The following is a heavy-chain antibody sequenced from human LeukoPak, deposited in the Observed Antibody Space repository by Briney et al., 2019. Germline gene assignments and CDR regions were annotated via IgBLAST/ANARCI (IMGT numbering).Heavy chain of an antibody. CDR2: ISSSSSTI. J-gene: IGHJ3*02. D-gene: IGHD3-10*01. CDR3: ANGYYYGSGSYYKEAFDI. Sequence: GGSLRLSRAASGFTFSSYVIHWVRQAPGKGLEWVSYISSSSSTIYYADSVKGRFTISRDNAKNSLYLQMNSLRAEDTAVYYCANGYYYGSGSYYKEAFDIWGQGTMVTVSS. CDR1: GFTFSSYV. V-gene: IGHV3-48*01.